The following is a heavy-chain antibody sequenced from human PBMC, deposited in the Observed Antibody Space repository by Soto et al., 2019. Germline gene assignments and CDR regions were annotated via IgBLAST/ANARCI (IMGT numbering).Heavy chain of an antibody. CDR1: GFTFSDYY. CDR3: ARDPRYYYDSSGGAHDAFDI. J-gene: IGHJ3*02. Sequence: GGSLRLSCAASGFTFSDYYMSWIRQAPGKGLEWVSYISSSSSYTNYADSVKGRFTISRDNAKNSLYLQMNSLRAENTAVYYCARDPRYYYDSSGGAHDAFDIWGQGTMVTVS. CDR2: ISSSSSYT. D-gene: IGHD3-22*01. V-gene: IGHV3-11*06.